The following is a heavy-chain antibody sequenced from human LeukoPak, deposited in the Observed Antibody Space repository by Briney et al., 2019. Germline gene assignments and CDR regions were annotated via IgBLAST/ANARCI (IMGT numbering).Heavy chain of an antibody. CDR2: IIPIFGTA. D-gene: IGHD1-1*01. V-gene: IGHV1-69*01. J-gene: IGHJ5*02. Sequence: SVKVSCKTSGGTISSYAISWVRQAPGQGLEWMGGIIPIFGTANYAQKFQGRVTITADESTSTAYMELSSLRSEDTAVYYCARVGRVQLLWFDPWGQGTLVTVSS. CDR3: ARVGRVQLLWFDP. CDR1: GGTISSYA.